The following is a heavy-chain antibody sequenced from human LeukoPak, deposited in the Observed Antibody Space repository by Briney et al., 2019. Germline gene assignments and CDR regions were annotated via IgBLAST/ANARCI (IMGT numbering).Heavy chain of an antibody. CDR2: ISSSSSYI. J-gene: IGHJ4*02. Sequence: SGGSLRLSCAASGFTFSSYRMNWVRQAPGKGLEWGSSISSSSSYIYYADSVKGRFTISRDNAKNSLYLQMISLRAEDMAVYYSARDLWGTTVTTDYFDSWGQGTLVTVSS. CDR3: ARDLWGTTVTTDYFDS. V-gene: IGHV3-21*01. CDR1: GFTFSSYR. D-gene: IGHD4-17*01.